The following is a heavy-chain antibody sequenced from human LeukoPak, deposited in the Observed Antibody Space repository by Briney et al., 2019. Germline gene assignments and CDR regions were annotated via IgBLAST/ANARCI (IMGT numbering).Heavy chain of an antibody. CDR2: ISSDGTTK. Sequence: GKSLRLSCAASGFTFSSHAMHWVRQAPGKGLEWVAVISSDGTTKYYGDSVKGRFTVSRDSSKNTLYLDLNSLRAEDTAVYYCAKPYCRATRCYLYLYGMDVWGQGTTVIVSS. D-gene: IGHD2-2*01. J-gene: IGHJ6*02. CDR3: AKPYCRATRCYLYLYGMDV. V-gene: IGHV3-30*18. CDR1: GFTFSSHA.